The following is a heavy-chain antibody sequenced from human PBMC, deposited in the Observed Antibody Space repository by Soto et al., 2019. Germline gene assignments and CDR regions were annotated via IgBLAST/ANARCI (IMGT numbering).Heavy chain of an antibody. J-gene: IGHJ4*02. Sequence: GGSLRLSCVASGFTFSSSEMNWVRQAPGKGLEWVSYISSSGSRIEYADSVRGRFTISRDNAKNTLDLQMNSLRAGDTAVYYCAKDFRAGGFGMITFGGDPLDYWGQGTLVTVSS. V-gene: IGHV3-48*03. CDR3: AKDFRAGGFGMITFGGDPLDY. CDR2: ISSSGSRI. CDR1: GFTFSSSE. D-gene: IGHD3-16*01.